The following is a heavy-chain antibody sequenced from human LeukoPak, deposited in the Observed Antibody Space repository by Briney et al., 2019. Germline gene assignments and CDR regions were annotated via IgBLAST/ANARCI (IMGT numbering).Heavy chain of an antibody. V-gene: IGHV4-59*01. CDR2: IYHSGST. CDR3: ARGATSIGYWYFDL. J-gene: IGHJ2*01. CDR1: GGSIGTYQ. Sequence: SETLSLTCTVSGGSIGTYQWSWIRQPPGKGLEWIGYIYHSGSTTYNPSLESRVTMSVDTSKKQFSLRLSSVIAADTAVYYCARGATSIGYWYFDLWGRGTLVAVSS. D-gene: IGHD2-2*01.